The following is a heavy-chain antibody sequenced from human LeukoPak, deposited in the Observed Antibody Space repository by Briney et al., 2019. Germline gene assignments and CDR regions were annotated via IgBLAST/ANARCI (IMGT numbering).Heavy chain of an antibody. CDR2: VSGSGSNT. D-gene: IGHD5-12*01. Sequence: GGSLRLSCAASGFAFTTCATSWVRQAPGKGLEWVSTVSGSGSNTYYADSVKGRFTISRDDSKNTLYLQMDSLRVEDTAVYYCAKDRRGYSGQIDIWGQGTMVTVS. CDR3: AKDRRGYSGQIDI. V-gene: IGHV3-23*01. CDR1: GFAFTTCA. J-gene: IGHJ3*02.